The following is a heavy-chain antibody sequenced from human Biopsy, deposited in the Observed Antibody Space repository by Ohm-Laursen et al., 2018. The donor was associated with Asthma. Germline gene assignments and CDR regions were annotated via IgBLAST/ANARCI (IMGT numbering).Heavy chain of an antibody. CDR1: GFSFSRYG. CDR2: ISFDGSNK. CDR3: ARDGADDAFDI. J-gene: IGHJ3*02. Sequence: SLRLSCAASGFSFSRYGMHWVRQAPGKGLEWVAVISFDGSNKYYGDSVKGRFTIARDNSKNTVYLQMNSLREEDTAVYYCARDGADDAFDIWGQGTVVSVSS. V-gene: IGHV3-30*03. D-gene: IGHD4-17*01.